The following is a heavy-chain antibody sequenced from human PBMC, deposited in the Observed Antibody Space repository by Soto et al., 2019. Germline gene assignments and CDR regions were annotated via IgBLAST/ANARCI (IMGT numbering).Heavy chain of an antibody. CDR3: ARSRNSAVADSFDF. J-gene: IGHJ4*02. CDR2: ISRDGSNK. CDR1: GFTCSRYA. D-gene: IGHD3-10*01. Sequence: QVQVVESGGGGVQPGRSLRLSCAASGFTCSRYAIHWVRQAPGKGLEWVAVISRDGSNKYYVDSVKGRFTIARDNSKNTLYLQMNSLRDEDKAVYYCARSRNSAVADSFDFWGQGTLVTVSS. V-gene: IGHV3-30*04.